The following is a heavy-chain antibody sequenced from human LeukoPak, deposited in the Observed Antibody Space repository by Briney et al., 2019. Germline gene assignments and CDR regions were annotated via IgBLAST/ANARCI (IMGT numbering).Heavy chain of an antibody. CDR1: GFTVSSNY. Sequence: GGSLRLSCAASGFTVSSNYMSWVRQAPGKGLEWVSVIYSGGSTYYADSVKGRFTISRDNSKNTLYLQMNSLRAEDTAVYYCARERWLHIADYWGKGTLVTVSS. J-gene: IGHJ4*02. V-gene: IGHV3-66*02. D-gene: IGHD5-24*01. CDR3: ARERWLHIADY. CDR2: IYSGGST.